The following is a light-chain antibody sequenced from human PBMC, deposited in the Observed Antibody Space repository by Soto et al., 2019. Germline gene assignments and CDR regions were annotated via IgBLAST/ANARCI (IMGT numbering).Light chain of an antibody. V-gene: IGLV2-8*01. CDR1: SSDVGGYNH. CDR3: SSYVGNNNLV. Sequence: QSALTQPPSASGSPGQSVTISCTGTSSDVGGYNHVSWYQQHPGKAPKVVIYEVTKRPSGVPDRFSGSKSGKTASLTVSGLQADDEADYFCSSYVGNNNLVFGGGTKVTVL. CDR2: EVT. J-gene: IGLJ3*02.